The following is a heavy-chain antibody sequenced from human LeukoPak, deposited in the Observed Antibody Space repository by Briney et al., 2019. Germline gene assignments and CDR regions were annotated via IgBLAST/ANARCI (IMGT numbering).Heavy chain of an antibody. J-gene: IGHJ6*02. Sequence: GGSLRLSCAASGFTFSSYEMNWVRQAPGKGLEWVSYISSSGSTIYYADSVKGRFTISRDNAKNSLYLQMNSLRAEDTAVYYCARNPDPRKIYYYYYGMDVWGQGTTVTVSS. V-gene: IGHV3-48*03. CDR3: ARNPDPRKIYYYYYGMDV. CDR1: GFTFSSYE. CDR2: ISSSGSTI.